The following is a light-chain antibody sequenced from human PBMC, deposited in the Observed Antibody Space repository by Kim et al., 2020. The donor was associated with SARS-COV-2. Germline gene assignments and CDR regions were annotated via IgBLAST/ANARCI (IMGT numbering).Light chain of an antibody. Sequence: SYELTQPPSVSVSPGQTASITCSGDNLGDKYACWYQQKPGQAPVLVIYQDSERPSGIPERFSGSNSGNTATLTISGTQAMDEADYYCQAWDSSTAVVFGG. CDR1: NLGDKY. J-gene: IGLJ2*01. CDR3: QAWDSSTAVV. V-gene: IGLV3-1*01. CDR2: QDS.